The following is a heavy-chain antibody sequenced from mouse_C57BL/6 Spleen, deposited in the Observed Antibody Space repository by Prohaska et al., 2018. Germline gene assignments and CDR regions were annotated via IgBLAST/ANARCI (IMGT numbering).Heavy chain of an antibody. J-gene: IGHJ3*01. D-gene: IGHD2-5*01. CDR1: GYTFTSYW. V-gene: IGHV1-64*01. Sequence: QVQLQQPGAELVKPGASVTLSGKASGYTFTSYWMHWVKQRPGQGLEWIGMIHPNSGSTNYNEKFKSKATLDVDKSSSTAYMQRSRLTSEDSAGYYCASEGYYSKYFFSYWGQGTLVTVSA. CDR3: ASEGYYSKYFFSY. CDR2: IHPNSGST.